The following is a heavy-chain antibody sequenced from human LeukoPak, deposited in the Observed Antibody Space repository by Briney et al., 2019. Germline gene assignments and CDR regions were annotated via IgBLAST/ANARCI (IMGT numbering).Heavy chain of an antibody. CDR3: ARVDIEMATKRAGDY. CDR1: GYTFTSYA. V-gene: IGHV7-4-1*02. D-gene: IGHD5-24*01. J-gene: IGHJ4*02. CDR2: INTNTGNP. Sequence: ASVKVSCKASGYTFTSYAMNRVRQAPGQGLEWMGWINTNTGNPTYAQGFTGRFVFSLDTSVSTAYLQISSLKAEDTAVYYCARVDIEMATKRAGDYWGQGTLVTVSS.